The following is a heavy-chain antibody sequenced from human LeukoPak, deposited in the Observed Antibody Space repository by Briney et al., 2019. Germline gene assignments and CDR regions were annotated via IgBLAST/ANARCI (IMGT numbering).Heavy chain of an antibody. J-gene: IGHJ1*01. CDR1: GGTFSSYA. D-gene: IGHD3-22*01. CDR2: IIPIFGTA. Sequence: SVKVSCKASGGTFSSYAISWVRQAPGRGLEWMGRIIPIFGTANYAQKFQGRVTITTDESTSTAYMELSSLRSEDTAVYYCARERVYDSSGYDGAEYFQHWGQGTLVTVSS. V-gene: IGHV1-69*05. CDR3: ARERVYDSSGYDGAEYFQH.